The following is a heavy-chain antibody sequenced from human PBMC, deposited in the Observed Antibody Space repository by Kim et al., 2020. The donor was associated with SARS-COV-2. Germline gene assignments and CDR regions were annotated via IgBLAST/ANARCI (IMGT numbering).Heavy chain of an antibody. CDR3: ARDLGLPTYGMDV. D-gene: IGHD5-12*01. J-gene: IGHJ6*02. V-gene: IGHV4-34*01. Sequence: YHPSLQSRVTISVDTSKNQFSLKLSCVTAADTAVYYCARDLGLPTYGMDVWGQGTTVTVSS.